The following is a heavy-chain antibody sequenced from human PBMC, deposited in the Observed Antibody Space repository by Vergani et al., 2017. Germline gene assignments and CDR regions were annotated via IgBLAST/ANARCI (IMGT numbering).Heavy chain of an antibody. V-gene: IGHV3-48*03. CDR2: ISSSGSTI. D-gene: IGHD3-22*01. CDR1: GFTFSSYE. J-gene: IGHJ3*02. Sequence: EVQLVESGGGLVQPGGSLRLSCAASGFTFSSYEMNWVRQAPGKGLEWVSYISSSGSTIYYADSVKGRFTISGDKAKNSLYLQMNSLRAEDTAVYYCARVGEDTYYSTGDPLFGPVAFDIWGQGTMVTVSS. CDR3: ARVGEDTYYSTGDPLFGPVAFDI.